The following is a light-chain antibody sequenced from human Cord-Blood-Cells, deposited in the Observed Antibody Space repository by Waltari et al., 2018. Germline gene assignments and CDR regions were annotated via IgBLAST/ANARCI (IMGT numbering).Light chain of an antibody. CDR1: QSVSSN. J-gene: IGKJ2*03. CDR2: GAS. Sequence: EIVMTQSPATMSVSPRERATLSCRASQSVSSNLAWYQQKPGQAPRLLIYGASTRATGIPARFSGSGSWTEFTLTISSLQSEDFAVYYCQQYNNWPPYSFGQGTKLEIK. CDR3: QQYNNWPPYS. V-gene: IGKV3D-15*01.